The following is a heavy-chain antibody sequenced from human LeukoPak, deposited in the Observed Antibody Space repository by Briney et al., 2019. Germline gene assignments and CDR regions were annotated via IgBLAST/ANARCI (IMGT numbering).Heavy chain of an antibody. CDR3: AKDKWEEVPAAIFDY. CDR2: IRYDGSNK. V-gene: IGHV3-30*02. D-gene: IGHD2-2*01. CDR1: GFTFSSYA. Sequence: GGSLRLSCAASGFTFSSYAMHWVRQAPGKGLEWVAFIRYDGSNKYYADSVKGRFTISRDNSKNTLYLQMNSLRAEDTAVYYCAKDKWEEVPAAIFDYWGQGTLVTVSS. J-gene: IGHJ4*02.